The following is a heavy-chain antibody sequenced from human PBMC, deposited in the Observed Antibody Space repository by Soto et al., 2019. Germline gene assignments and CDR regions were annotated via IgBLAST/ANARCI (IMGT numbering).Heavy chain of an antibody. CDR3: TRIAVAGTSGWFDP. V-gene: IGHV1-18*01. D-gene: IGHD6-19*01. Sequence: ASVKVSCKASGYTFTSYVISWVRQAPGQGLEWMGWISAYNGNTNYAQKLQGRVTMTTDTSTSTAYMELRSLRSDDTAVYYCTRIAVAGTSGWFDPWGQGTLVTVSS. CDR1: GYTFTSYV. CDR2: ISAYNGNT. J-gene: IGHJ5*02.